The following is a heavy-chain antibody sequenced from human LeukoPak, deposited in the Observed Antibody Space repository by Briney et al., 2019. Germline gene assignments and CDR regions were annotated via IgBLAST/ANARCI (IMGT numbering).Heavy chain of an antibody. V-gene: IGHV4-38-2*02. CDR3: ARVGGNAFWSGYYPYYFDY. CDR1: GYSISSGYY. J-gene: IGHJ4*02. Sequence: PSETLSLTCTVSGYSISSGYYWGWIRQPPGKGLEWIGSIYHSGSTYYNPSLKSRVTISVDTSKNQFSLKLSSVTAADTAVYYCARVGGNAFWSGYYPYYFDYWGQGTLVTVSS. CDR2: IYHSGST. D-gene: IGHD3-3*01.